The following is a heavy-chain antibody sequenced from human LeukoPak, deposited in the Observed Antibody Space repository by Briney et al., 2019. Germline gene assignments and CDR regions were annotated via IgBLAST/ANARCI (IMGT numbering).Heavy chain of an antibody. V-gene: IGHV3-23*01. D-gene: IGHD6-13*01. J-gene: IGHJ4*02. CDR3: AKPRESIAAAGSYFDY. CDR1: GFTFTNYW. CDR2: ISGSGGST. Sequence: GGSLRLSCAASGFTFTNYWMSWVRQAPGKGLEWVSAISGSGGSTYYADSVKGRFTISRDNSKNTLYLQMNSLRAEDTAVYYCAKPRESIAAAGSYFDYWGQGTLVTVSS.